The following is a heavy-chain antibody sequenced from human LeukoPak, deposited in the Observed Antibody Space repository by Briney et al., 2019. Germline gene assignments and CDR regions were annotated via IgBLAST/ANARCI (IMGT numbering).Heavy chain of an antibody. CDR3: ARGGISDYDFWSGYNWFDP. CDR1: GGSISSGGYS. D-gene: IGHD3-3*01. Sequence: SETLSLTCAVSGGSISSGGYSWSWIRQPPGKGLEWIGYIYHSGSTYYNPSLKSRVTISVDRSKNQFSLKLSSVTAADTAVYYCARGGISDYDFWSGYNWFDPWGQEPWSPSPQ. V-gene: IGHV4-30-2*01. J-gene: IGHJ5*02. CDR2: IYHSGST.